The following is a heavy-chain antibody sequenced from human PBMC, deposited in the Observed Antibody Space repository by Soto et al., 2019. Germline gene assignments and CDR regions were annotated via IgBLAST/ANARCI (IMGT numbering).Heavy chain of an antibody. V-gene: IGHV4-34*01. D-gene: IGHD3-9*01. CDR2: INHSGST. Sequence: PSETLSLTCAVYGGSCSGYYWSWIRQPPGKGLEWIGEINHSGSTNYNPSLKSRVTISVDTSKNQFSLKLSSVTAADTAVYYCARSRRGYDILTGYYPGPHFDYWGQGTLVTVSS. J-gene: IGHJ4*02. CDR1: GGSCSGYY. CDR3: ARSRRGYDILTGYYPGPHFDY.